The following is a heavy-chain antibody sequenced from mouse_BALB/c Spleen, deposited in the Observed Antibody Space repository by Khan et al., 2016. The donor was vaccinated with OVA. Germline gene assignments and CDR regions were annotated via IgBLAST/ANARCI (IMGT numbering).Heavy chain of an antibody. Sequence: EVELVESGGGLVQPGGSRKLSCAASGFTFSRFGMHWVRQAPEKGLEWVAYISSCSSTIYYGDTVKGRFTISRDNPKNTLFLQMTSLRSEDTAMYYCARDSSFDYWGQGTTLTVSS. V-gene: IGHV5-17*02. CDR2: ISSCSSTI. J-gene: IGHJ2*01. CDR3: ARDSSFDY. CDR1: GFTFSRFG.